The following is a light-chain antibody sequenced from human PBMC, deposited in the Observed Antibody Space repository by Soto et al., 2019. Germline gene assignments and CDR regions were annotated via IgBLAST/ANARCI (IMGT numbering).Light chain of an antibody. Sequence: DIQMTQSPSSLSASVGDRVTITCRASQSVGRFLNWYQQKPGKAPTVLINVASTLRSGVPSRFSGSGSGTDFNLNINSLQPEDFATYFCQQSFTTPLTFGGGTKVEIK. CDR1: QSVGRF. J-gene: IGKJ4*01. CDR3: QQSFTTPLT. CDR2: VAS. V-gene: IGKV1-39*01.